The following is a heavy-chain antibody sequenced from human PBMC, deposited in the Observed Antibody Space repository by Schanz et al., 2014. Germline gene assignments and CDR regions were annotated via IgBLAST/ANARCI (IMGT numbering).Heavy chain of an antibody. CDR3: AKDDTQVNGMDV. CDR1: GFTFSSYG. CDR2: IRYDGSNK. Sequence: QVQLVESGGGVVQPGGSLRLSCAASGFTFSSYGMHWVRQAPGKGLEWVAFIRYDGSNKYYADSVKGRFTISRDNSKNTLHLQMNSLRVEDTAVYYCAKDDTQVNGMDVWGQGTTVTVSS. V-gene: IGHV3-30*02. J-gene: IGHJ6*02.